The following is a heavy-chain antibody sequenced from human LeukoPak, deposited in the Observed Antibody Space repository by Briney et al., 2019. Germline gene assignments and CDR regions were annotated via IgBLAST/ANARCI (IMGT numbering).Heavy chain of an antibody. V-gene: IGHV1-69*05. CDR1: GGTFSSYA. Sequence: ASVKVSCKASGGTFSSYAISWVRQAPGQGLEWMGRIIPIFGTANYAQKFQGRVTITTDESTSTAYMELSSLRSEDTAVYYCASVEMATAFDYWGQGTPVTVSS. CDR2: IIPIFGTA. D-gene: IGHD5-24*01. CDR3: ASVEMATAFDY. J-gene: IGHJ4*02.